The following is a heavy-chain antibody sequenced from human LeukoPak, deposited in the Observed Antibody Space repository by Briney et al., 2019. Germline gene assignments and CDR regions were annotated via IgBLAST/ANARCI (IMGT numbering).Heavy chain of an antibody. CDR1: GGSISSYY. J-gene: IGHJ2*01. CDR3: ARVYYSRSYDYWYFDI. CDR2: THYSGRT. Sequence: SETLSLTCSVSGGSISSYYWSWIRQPPGKGLEWIGYTHYSGRTNYNPSLKSRVTISVDTSRSQFSLMLSSVTAADTAVYYCARVYYSRSYDYWYFDIWGRGTLVTVSS. V-gene: IGHV4-59*01. D-gene: IGHD6-13*01.